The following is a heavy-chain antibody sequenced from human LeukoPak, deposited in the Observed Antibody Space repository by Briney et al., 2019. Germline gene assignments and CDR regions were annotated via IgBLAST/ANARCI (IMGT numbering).Heavy chain of an antibody. D-gene: IGHD5-18*01. CDR3: ATSRGSTYGYRALELPPSPVD. CDR2: ISSGSTDI. Sequence: ETLSLTCTVSGYSISSGYYWGWIRQPPGKGLEWVSSISSGSTDIYYRDSVKGRFAISRDNAKNSLYLHMNSLRTEDTAVYYCATSRGSTYGYRALELPPSPVDWGQGTLVTVSS. V-gene: IGHV3-21*01. CDR1: GYSISSGYY. J-gene: IGHJ4*02.